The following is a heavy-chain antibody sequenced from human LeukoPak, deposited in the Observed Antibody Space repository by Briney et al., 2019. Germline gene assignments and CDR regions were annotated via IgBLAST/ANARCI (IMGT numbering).Heavy chain of an antibody. J-gene: IGHJ6*03. CDR2: IQQDGSNE. Sequence: GRSLRLSCAASRFTSSSYGMHWVRQAPGKGLEWVAYIQQDGSNEQYADSVKGRFSISRDSSKNILYLQMNSLRAEDTAVYYCAKDRCSNGVGCYYYYMDVWGKGTTVTISS. D-gene: IGHD2-8*01. CDR3: AKDRCSNGVGCYYYYMDV. CDR1: RFTSSSYG. V-gene: IGHV3-30*02.